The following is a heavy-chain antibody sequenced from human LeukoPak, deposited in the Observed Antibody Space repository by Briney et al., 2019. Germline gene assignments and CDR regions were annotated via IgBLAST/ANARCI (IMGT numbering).Heavy chain of an antibody. V-gene: IGHV3-30*01. J-gene: IGHJ4*02. Sequence: GGSLRLSCAASGFTFSSFAMHWVRQAPGKGLEWVALISYDGSNKYYADSVKGRFTISRDNSQNTLYLQTNSLRADDTAIYYCVRDLGYGGDFWGQGTLVTVSS. D-gene: IGHD5-12*01. CDR2: ISYDGSNK. CDR3: VRDLGYGGDF. CDR1: GFTFSSFA.